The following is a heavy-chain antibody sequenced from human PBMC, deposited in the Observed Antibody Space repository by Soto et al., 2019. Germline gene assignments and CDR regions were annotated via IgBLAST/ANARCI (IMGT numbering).Heavy chain of an antibody. CDR2: IIPIFGTA. J-gene: IGHJ3*02. CDR3: DSDDSSGLYRVAFDI. Sequence: SVKVSCKASGGTFSSYAISWVRQAPGQGLEWMGGIIPIFGTANYAQKFQGRVTITADESTSTAYMELSSLRSEDTAVYYCDSDDSSGLYRVAFDISGQGTLVTVSS. D-gene: IGHD3-22*01. V-gene: IGHV1-69*13. CDR1: GGTFSSYA.